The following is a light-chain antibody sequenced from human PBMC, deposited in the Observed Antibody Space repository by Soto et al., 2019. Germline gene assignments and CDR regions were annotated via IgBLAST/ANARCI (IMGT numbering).Light chain of an antibody. CDR2: DVS. CDR1: SSDVDNY. J-gene: IGLJ1*01. Sequence: QSALTQPASVSGSPGQSITISCTGTSSDVDNYVSWYQQHPGKAPKLMIYDVSNRPSGVSNRFSGSKSGNTASLTISGLQAEDEADYYCNSYTGSSTPNVFGTGTKVTVL. CDR3: NSYTGSSTPNV. V-gene: IGLV2-14*03.